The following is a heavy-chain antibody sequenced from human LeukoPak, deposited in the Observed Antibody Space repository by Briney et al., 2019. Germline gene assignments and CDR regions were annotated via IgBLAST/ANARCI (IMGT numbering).Heavy chain of an antibody. D-gene: IGHD1-26*01. CDR1: GGSISSGGYY. J-gene: IGHJ1*01. V-gene: IGHV4-31*03. Sequence: SETLSLTCTVSGGSISSGGYYWSWIRQHPGKGLEWIGYIYYSGSTYYNPSLKSRVTISVDTSKNQFSLKLSSVTAADTAVYYCARDGGSYYRDEYFQHWGQGTLVTVSS. CDR3: ARDGGSYYRDEYFQH. CDR2: IYYSGST.